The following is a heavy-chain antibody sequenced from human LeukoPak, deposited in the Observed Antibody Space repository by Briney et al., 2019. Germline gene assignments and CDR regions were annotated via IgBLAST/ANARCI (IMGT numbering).Heavy chain of an antibody. V-gene: IGHV4-34*01. CDR1: GGSFSGYY. J-gene: IGHJ4*02. CDR3: ARGYSSGWLVNY. CDR2: INHSGST. D-gene: IGHD6-19*01. Sequence: SETLSLTCAVYGGSFSGYYWSWIRQPPGKGLEWIGEINHSGSTNYNPSLKSRVTISVDTSKNQFSLKLSSVTAADTAVYYCARGYSSGWLVNYWGQGTLVTVSS.